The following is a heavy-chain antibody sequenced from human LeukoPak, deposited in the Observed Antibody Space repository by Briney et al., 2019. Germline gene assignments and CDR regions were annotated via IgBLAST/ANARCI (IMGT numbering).Heavy chain of an antibody. Sequence: GGSLRLSCAASGFTFSSYAMSWVRQAPGKGLEWVSAISGSGASTYYADSVKGRFTISRDNSKNTLYLQMNSLRAEDTAVYYCARDSGSPKYYFDYWGQGTLVTVSS. CDR3: ARDSGSPKYYFDY. D-gene: IGHD5-12*01. V-gene: IGHV3-23*01. CDR2: ISGSGAST. CDR1: GFTFSSYA. J-gene: IGHJ4*02.